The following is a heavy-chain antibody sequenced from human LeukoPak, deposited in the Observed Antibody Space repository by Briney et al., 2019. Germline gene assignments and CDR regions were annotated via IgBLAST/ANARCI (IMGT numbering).Heavy chain of an antibody. Sequence: GGSLRLSCAASGFTFTDFSMSWVRQAPGKGLEWVSGISERGGSTNYADSVKGRFIISRDTSKNTVYLQMNSLRVEDTAVYFCAKRGIVIRAVIIIGFHKEAYYFDCWGQGILVTVSS. V-gene: IGHV3-23*01. D-gene: IGHD3-10*01. CDR3: AKRGIVIRAVIIIGFHKEAYYFDC. CDR1: GFTFTDFS. J-gene: IGHJ4*02. CDR2: ISERGGST.